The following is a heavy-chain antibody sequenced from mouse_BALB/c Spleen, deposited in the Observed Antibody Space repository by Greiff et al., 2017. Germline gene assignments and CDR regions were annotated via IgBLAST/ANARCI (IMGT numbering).Heavy chain of an antibody. CDR2: ISSGSSTI. Sequence: EVKLVESGGGLEQPGGSRKLSCAASGFTFSSFGMHWVRQAPEKGLEWVAYISSGSSTIYYADTVKGRFTISRDNPKNTLFLQMTSLRSEDTAMYYCARWGDVGFAYWGQGTLVTVSA. V-gene: IGHV5-17*02. CDR1: GFTFSSFG. CDR3: ARWGDVGFAY. D-gene: IGHD3-3*01. J-gene: IGHJ3*01.